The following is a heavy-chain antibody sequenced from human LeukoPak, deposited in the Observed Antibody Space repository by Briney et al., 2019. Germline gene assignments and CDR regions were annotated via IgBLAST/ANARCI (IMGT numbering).Heavy chain of an antibody. V-gene: IGHV3-30*02. CDR3: AKDLVGYKLTAGGGFDY. CDR1: GFTFSSYG. CDR2: IRYDGSNK. Sequence: SGGSLRLSCAASGFTFSSYGMHWVRQAPGKGLEWVAFIRYDGSNKYYADSVKGRFTSSRDNSKNTLYLQMNSLRAEDTAVYSCAKDLVGYKLTAGGGFDYWGQGTLVTVSS. D-gene: IGHD5-24*01. J-gene: IGHJ4*02.